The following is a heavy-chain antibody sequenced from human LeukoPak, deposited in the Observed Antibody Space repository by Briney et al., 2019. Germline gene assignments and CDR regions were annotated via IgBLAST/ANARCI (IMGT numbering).Heavy chain of an antibody. J-gene: IGHJ5*02. CDR2: IIPDGSTK. Sequence: GGSLRLSCAASGFTFSNCWMSWVRQAPGKGLEWVASIIPDGSTKYYVDSVKGRFTISRDNAKNSLYLQLNSLRVEDSAVYYCADVDTSAWGQGILVTVSS. D-gene: IGHD6-19*01. CDR1: GFTFSNCW. V-gene: IGHV3-7*01. CDR3: ADVDTSA.